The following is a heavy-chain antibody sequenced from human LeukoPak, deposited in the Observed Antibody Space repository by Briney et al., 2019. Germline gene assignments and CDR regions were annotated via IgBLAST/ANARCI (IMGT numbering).Heavy chain of an antibody. D-gene: IGHD3-3*01. CDR1: GGSISSYY. J-gene: IGHJ6*04. V-gene: IGHV4-59*01. Sequence: SETLSLTCTVSGGSISSYYWSWIRQPPGKGLEWIGYIYYSGSTNYNPSLKSRVTISVGTSKNQFSLKLSSVTAADTAVYYCARSYYDFWSGPWGVWGKGTTVTVSS. CDR3: ARSYYDFWSGPWGV. CDR2: IYYSGST.